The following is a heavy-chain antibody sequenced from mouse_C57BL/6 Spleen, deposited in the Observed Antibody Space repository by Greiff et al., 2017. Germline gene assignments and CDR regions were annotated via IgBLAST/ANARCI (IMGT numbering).Heavy chain of an antibody. J-gene: IGHJ2*01. D-gene: IGHD1-1*01. Sequence: DVMLVESGPGLAKPSQTLSFTCSVTGYSITSYYWNWIRKFPGNKLEYMGYIIYSGSTYYNPSLKSRISKTRDTSKNQYYLQLNSVTTEDTATYYCARYDGSSLNYWGQGTTLTVSS. CDR3: ARYDGSSLNY. CDR2: IIYSGST. V-gene: IGHV3-8*01. CDR1: GYSITSYY.